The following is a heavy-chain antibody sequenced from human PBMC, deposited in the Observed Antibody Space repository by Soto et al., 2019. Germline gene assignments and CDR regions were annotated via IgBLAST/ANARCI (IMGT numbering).Heavy chain of an antibody. V-gene: IGHV1-8*01. Sequence: QVQLLQSGAEVKKPGASVKVSCKASGYTFTNYDIHWVRQATGQGLEWMGWMNPDSGNTGQSKQFQGRVTMTRDTSISKAYMEMSSLSSEDTAVYYCARGLFRRTWFDPWGQGTLVTVSS. J-gene: IGHJ5*02. CDR1: GYTFTNYD. CDR3: ARGLFRRTWFDP. CDR2: MNPDSGNT.